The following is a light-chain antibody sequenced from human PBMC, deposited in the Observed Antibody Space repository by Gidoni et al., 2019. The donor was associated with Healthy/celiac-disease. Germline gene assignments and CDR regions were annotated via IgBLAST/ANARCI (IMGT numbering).Light chain of an antibody. V-gene: IGKV3-15*01. CDR1: QSVSRN. J-gene: IGKJ1*01. Sequence: EIVMTQSPATLSVSPGERATLACRASQSVSRNLALYQQKHGQAPRLLIYGASTRATGIPARFSCGVSGTEFTLTISSLQSEDFADYYFQQYNNGPITFGQGTKVEIK. CDR3: QQYNNGPIT. CDR2: GAS.